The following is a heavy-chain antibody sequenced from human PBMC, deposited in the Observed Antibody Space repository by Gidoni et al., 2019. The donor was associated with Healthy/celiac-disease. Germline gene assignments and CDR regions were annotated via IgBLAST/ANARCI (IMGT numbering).Heavy chain of an antibody. J-gene: IGHJ6*02. CDR1: GLTFSSYA. Sequence: QVQLVESGGGVVQPGRSLRLSCAASGLTFSSYAMHWVRQAPGKGLEWVAVISYDGSNKYYADSVKGRFTISRDNSKNTLYLQMNSLRAEDTAVYYCARDSSGYYFDYYYYGMDVWGQGTTVTVSS. D-gene: IGHD3-22*01. CDR3: ARDSSGYYFDYYYYGMDV. V-gene: IGHV3-30-3*01. CDR2: ISYDGSNK.